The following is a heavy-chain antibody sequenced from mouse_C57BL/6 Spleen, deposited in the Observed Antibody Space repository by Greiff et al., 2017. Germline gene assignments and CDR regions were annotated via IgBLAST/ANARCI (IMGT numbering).Heavy chain of an antibody. CDR1: GYTFTEYT. J-gene: IGHJ4*01. CDR3: ARHEEREGGYYAMDY. V-gene: IGHV1-62-2*01. Sequence: VKLVESGAELVKPGASVKLSCKASGYTFTEYTIHWVKQRSGQGLEWIGWFYPGSGSIKYNEKFKDKATLTADKSSSTVYMELSRLTSEDSAVYFCARHEEREGGYYAMDYWGQGTSVTVSS. CDR2: FYPGSGSI.